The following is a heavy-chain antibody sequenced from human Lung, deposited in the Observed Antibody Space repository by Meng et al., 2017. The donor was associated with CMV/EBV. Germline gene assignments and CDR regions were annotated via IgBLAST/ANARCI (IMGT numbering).Heavy chain of an antibody. V-gene: IGHV3-21*01. J-gene: IGHJ2*01. CDR1: RFPFSTYS. CDR3: ARDRGNDFWRTKGYFDL. Sequence: GGSXRLXXAASRFPFSTYSMNWVRQAPGKGLEWVSSISSSSTYIYYADSVKGRFTISRDSAKNSLYLQMNSLRAEDTAVYYCARDRGNDFWRTKGYFDLWGRGTLVXVSS. CDR2: ISSSSTYI. D-gene: IGHD3-3*01.